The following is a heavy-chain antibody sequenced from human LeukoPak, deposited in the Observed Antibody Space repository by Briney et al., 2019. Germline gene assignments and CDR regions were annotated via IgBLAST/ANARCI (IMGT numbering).Heavy chain of an antibody. J-gene: IGHJ2*01. Sequence: TWVRQTPGKGLEWIGEIYHSGSPNYNPSLKSRVTISVDKSKNQFSLKLTAVTAADTAVYFCASLTVGSTSWYFDLWGRGTLVTVSS. D-gene: IGHD2-2*01. CDR2: IYHSGSP. V-gene: IGHV4/OR15-8*01. CDR3: ASLTVGSTSWYFDL.